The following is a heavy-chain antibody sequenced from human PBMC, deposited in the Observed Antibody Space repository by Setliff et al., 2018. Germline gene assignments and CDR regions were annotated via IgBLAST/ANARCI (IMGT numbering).Heavy chain of an antibody. Sequence: SVKVSCKASGGTFSSYAISWVRQAPGQGLEWMGGIIPIFGTANYAQKFQGRVTITADESTSTAYMELSSLRSEDTAVYYCARDNRQQLVLARFDPWGQGTLVTVSS. V-gene: IGHV1-69*13. CDR2: IIPIFGTA. D-gene: IGHD6-13*01. CDR1: GGTFSSYA. J-gene: IGHJ5*02. CDR3: ARDNRQQLVLARFDP.